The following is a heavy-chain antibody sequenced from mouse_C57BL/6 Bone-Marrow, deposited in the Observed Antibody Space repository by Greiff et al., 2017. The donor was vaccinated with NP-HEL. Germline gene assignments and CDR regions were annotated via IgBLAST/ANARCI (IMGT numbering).Heavy chain of an antibody. J-gene: IGHJ3*01. CDR2: IDPENGDT. V-gene: IGHV14-4*01. Sequence: VQLQQSGAELVRPGASVKLSCTASGYNFTGYYMHWVKQRPGQGLEWIGWIDPENGDTEYASKFKGKATITADTSSNTAYLQLSSLTSEDTAVYCWTAGGRRFGYWGQGTLVTVSA. CDR1: GYNFTGYY. CDR3: TAGGRRFGY.